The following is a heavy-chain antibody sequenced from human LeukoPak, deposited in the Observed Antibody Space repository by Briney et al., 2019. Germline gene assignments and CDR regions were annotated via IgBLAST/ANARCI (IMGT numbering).Heavy chain of an antibody. CDR1: GYTFTGYY. V-gene: IGHV1-2*02. D-gene: IGHD2-2*01. CDR3: ARESPHCSSTSCFEFDY. Sequence: ASVKVSCKASGYTFTGYYMHWVRQAPGQGLEWMGWINPNSGGTNYAQKFQGRVTMTRDTSISTAYMELSRLRSDDTAVYYCARESPHCSSTSCFEFDYWGQGTLVTVSS. CDR2: INPNSGGT. J-gene: IGHJ4*02.